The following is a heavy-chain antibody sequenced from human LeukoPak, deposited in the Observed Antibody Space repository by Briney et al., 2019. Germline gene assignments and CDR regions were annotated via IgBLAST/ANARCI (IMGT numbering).Heavy chain of an antibody. J-gene: IGHJ6*04. D-gene: IGHD3-10*01. CDR3: ARGYGSGSYYYYYGMDV. Sequence: GGSLRLSCAASGFTFSSYEMNWVRQAPGKGLEWVSYISSSGSTKYYADSVKGRFTISRDNAKNSLYLQMNSLRAEDTAVYYCARGYGSGSYYYYYGMDVWGKGTTVTVSS. V-gene: IGHV3-48*03. CDR2: ISSSGSTK. CDR1: GFTFSSYE.